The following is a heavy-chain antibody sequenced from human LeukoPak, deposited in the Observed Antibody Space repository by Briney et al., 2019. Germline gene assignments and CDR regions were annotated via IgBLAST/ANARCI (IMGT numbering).Heavy chain of an antibody. D-gene: IGHD5-18*01. Sequence: SETLSLTCTVSGGSISSGSYYWSWIRQPAGKGLEWIERIYTSGSTNYNPSLKSRATISVDTSKNQFSLKLSSVTAADTAVYYCAREGLDSYGSYYYYYYMDVWGKGTTVTVSS. CDR1: GGSISSGSYY. CDR3: AREGLDSYGSYYYYYYMDV. J-gene: IGHJ6*03. CDR2: IYTSGST. V-gene: IGHV4-61*02.